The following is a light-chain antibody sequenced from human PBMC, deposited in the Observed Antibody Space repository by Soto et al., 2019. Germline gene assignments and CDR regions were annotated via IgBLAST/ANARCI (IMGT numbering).Light chain of an antibody. Sequence: DIQMTQSPSSLSASIGDRVTITCRASHDIETDLNWYQQKPGKAPKLLIYAASSLQSAVPSTCRGSGSGTDFTLNISSLQHEDSATYYCQQSVNAPSFGQATKLEI. CDR2: AAS. CDR3: QQSVNAPS. CDR1: HDIETD. V-gene: IGKV1-39*01. J-gene: IGKJ2*01.